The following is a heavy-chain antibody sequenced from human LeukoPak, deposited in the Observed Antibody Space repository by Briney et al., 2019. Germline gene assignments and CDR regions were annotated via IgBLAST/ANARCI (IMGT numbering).Heavy chain of an antibody. CDR1: GFSFSDSY. D-gene: IGHD5-24*01. CDR3: ARGEKMADY. CDR2: ISGSGVTL. V-gene: IGHV3-11*01. J-gene: IGHJ4*02. Sequence: GGSLRLSCAASGFSFSDSYMSWIRHVPWKGLEWVSYISGSGVTLYYADSVKGRFIISRDNAKNSVYLQMHGLGAADTALYFCARGEKMADYWGQGTLVTVSS.